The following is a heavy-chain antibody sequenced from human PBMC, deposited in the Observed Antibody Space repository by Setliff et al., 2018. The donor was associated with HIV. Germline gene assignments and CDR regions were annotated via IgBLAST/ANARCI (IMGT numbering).Heavy chain of an antibody. D-gene: IGHD3-22*01. V-gene: IGHV4-34*01. CDR3: AREDTTGYYSLSAFDI. CDR1: GGSFTNYF. Sequence: SETLSLTCAVYGGSFTNYFWSWIRQSPGKGLEWIGEINHSGRTKYNPSLKSRVTMSVDTSKNQFSLKLKSVTAADTAVYYCAREDTTGYYSLSAFDIWGQGTLVTISS. J-gene: IGHJ3*02. CDR2: INHSGRT.